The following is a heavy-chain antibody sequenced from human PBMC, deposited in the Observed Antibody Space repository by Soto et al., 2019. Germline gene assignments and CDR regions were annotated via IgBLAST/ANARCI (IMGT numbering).Heavy chain of an antibody. CDR3: ARVGDTTNYYYYYMDV. D-gene: IGHD5-18*01. V-gene: IGHV3-21*01. Sequence: GGSLRLSCAASAFTFSSYSMNWVRQAPGKGLEWVSSISSSSSYIYYADSVKGRFTISRDNAKNSLYLQMNSLRAEDTAVYYCARVGDTTNYYYYYMDVWGKGTTVTVSS. J-gene: IGHJ6*03. CDR1: AFTFSSYS. CDR2: ISSSSSYI.